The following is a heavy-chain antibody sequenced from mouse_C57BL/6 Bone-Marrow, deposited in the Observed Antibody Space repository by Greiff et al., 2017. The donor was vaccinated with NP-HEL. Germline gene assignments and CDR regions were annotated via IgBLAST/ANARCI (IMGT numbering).Heavy chain of an antibody. CDR2: ISNGGGST. V-gene: IGHV5-12*01. Sequence: DVHLVESGGGLVQPGGSLKLSCAASGFTFSDYYMYWVRQTPEKRLEWVAYISNGGGSTYYPDTVKGRFTISRDNAKNTLYLQMSRLKSEDTAMYYCARYGNYYAMDYWGQGTSVTVSS. CDR1: GFTFSDYY. D-gene: IGHD2-1*01. J-gene: IGHJ4*01. CDR3: ARYGNYYAMDY.